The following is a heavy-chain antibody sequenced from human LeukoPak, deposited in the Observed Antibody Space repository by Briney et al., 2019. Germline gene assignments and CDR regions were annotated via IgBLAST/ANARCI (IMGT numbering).Heavy chain of an antibody. V-gene: IGHV1-2*06. D-gene: IGHD2-2*01. CDR1: GYTFTDYH. CDR2: INPNSGGT. CDR3: ATLENIVVVPAGWFDP. Sequence: ASVKVSCKASGYTFTDYHMHWVRQAPGQGLEWMGRINPNSGGTNYAQKFQGRVTMTRDTSISTAYMELSRLRSDDTAVYYCATLENIVVVPAGWFDPWGQGTLVTVSS. J-gene: IGHJ5*02.